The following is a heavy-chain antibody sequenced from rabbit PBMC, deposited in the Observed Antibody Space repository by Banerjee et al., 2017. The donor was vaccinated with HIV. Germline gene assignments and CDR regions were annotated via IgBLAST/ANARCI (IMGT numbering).Heavy chain of an antibody. CDR3: ARDLGGSIHL. CDR2: IFAGSSGST. V-gene: IGHV1S45*01. D-gene: IGHD4-2*01. J-gene: IGHJ6*01. CDR1: GFSFSNKYV. Sequence: QEQLEESGGDLVKPEGSLTLTCTASGFSFSNKYVMCWVRQAPGKGLELIACIFAGSSGSTYYASWAKGRFTISKTSSTTVTLQMTSLTAADTATYLCARDLGGSIHLWGPGTLVTDS.